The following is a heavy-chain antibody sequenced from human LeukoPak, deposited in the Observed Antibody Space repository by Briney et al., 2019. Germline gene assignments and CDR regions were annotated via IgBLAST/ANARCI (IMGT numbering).Heavy chain of an antibody. CDR2: IYYSVST. J-gene: IGHJ4*02. CDR1: GGSISSYY. Sequence: PSETLSLTSPLSGGSISSYYWSWIRQPPGKGREWIGYIYYSVSTNYNTSLKRRVTIPVDTSKYQFSMKLSSVTAAVTAVYYCARGVNAQDDYLGLDYWGQGTLVTVSS. D-gene: IGHD5-12*01. CDR3: ARGVNAQDDYLGLDY. V-gene: IGHV4-59*01.